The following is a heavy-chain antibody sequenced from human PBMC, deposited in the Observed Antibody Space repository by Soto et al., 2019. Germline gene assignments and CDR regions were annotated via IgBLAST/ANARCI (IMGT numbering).Heavy chain of an antibody. V-gene: IGHV4-59*12. CDR1: GGSISTYY. D-gene: IGHD2-15*01. Sequence: SETLSLTCTVSGGSISTYYWNWIRQPPGKGLEWIAYIYYNGNTDNNPPLEGRVTISVDTSKNQFSLKLSSVTAADTAVYYCARAALLGYCSGGSCYSGLDYWGQGTLVTVSS. CDR2: IYYNGNT. CDR3: ARAALLGYCSGGSCYSGLDY. J-gene: IGHJ4*02.